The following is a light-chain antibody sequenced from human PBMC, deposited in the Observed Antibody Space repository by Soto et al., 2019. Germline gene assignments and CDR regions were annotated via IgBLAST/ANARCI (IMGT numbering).Light chain of an antibody. CDR2: GAY. Sequence: EIAMTQSPATLSVSPGERATLSCRASQSVDSKLAWYQQKPGQGPRLLIYGAYNRATGIPARFSGSGSGTEFTLTISSLQSEDFAVYYCQHYSTWLWTFGQGTKVEIK. V-gene: IGKV3-15*01. CDR1: QSVDSK. J-gene: IGKJ1*01. CDR3: QHYSTWLWT.